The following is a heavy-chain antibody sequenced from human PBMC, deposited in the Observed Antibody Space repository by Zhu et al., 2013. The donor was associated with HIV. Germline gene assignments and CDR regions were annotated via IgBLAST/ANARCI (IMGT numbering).Heavy chain of an antibody. CDR2: INPNSGGT. D-gene: IGHD3-3*01. CDR1: GYTFTGYY. Sequence: QVQLVQSGAEVKKPGASVKVSCKASGYTFTGYYMHWVRQAPGQGLEWMGWINPNSGGTKYAQKFQGWVTMTRDTSISTAYMELSRLGSDDTAVYYCARESDFWSNYLGKNWFDPWGQGTLVTVSS. V-gene: IGHV1-2*04. J-gene: IGHJ5*02. CDR3: ARESDFWSNYLGKNWFDP.